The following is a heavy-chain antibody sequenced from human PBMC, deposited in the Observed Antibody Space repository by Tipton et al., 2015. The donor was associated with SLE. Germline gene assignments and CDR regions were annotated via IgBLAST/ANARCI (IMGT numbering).Heavy chain of an antibody. CDR2: INPTSGDT. J-gene: IGHJ4*02. CDR1: GYFFTSYG. Sequence: QLVQSGAEVKKPGASVKVSCKASGYFFTSYGISWVRQAPGQGLEWMGWINPTSGDTNYAQKFQARVTMTRDTSISTGYMELSSLRSDDAAFYYCARGGGGLSYWGQGTLVIVSS. CDR3: ARGGGGLSY. D-gene: IGHD2-15*01. V-gene: IGHV1-2*02.